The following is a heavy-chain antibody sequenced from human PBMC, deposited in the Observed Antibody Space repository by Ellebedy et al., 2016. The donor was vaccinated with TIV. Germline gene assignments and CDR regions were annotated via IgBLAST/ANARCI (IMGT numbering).Heavy chain of an antibody. V-gene: IGHV5-51*01. J-gene: IGHJ4*02. CDR1: GYSFATYW. Sequence: GESLKISXKGSGYSFATYWIGWVRQVPGKGLEWMGIIWPGDSDARYFPSFQGQVTMSVDKSTNTAYLQWDSLKASDTAMYYCARHGGDYYESSGLYHAWGQGTLVVVSS. CDR3: ARHGGDYYESSGLYHA. CDR2: IWPGDSDA. D-gene: IGHD3-22*01.